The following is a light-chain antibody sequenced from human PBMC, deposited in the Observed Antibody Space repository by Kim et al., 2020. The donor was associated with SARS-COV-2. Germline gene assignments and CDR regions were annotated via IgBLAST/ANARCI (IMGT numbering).Light chain of an antibody. CDR1: QGILYNSNNKNY. V-gene: IGKV4-1*01. J-gene: IGKJ4*01. CDR2: WAS. CDR3: QQYYSTPLT. Sequence: DIVMTQSPDSLAVSLGERATINCKSSQGILYNSNNKNYLAWYQQKPGQPPKLLIYWASTRESGVPDRFGGSGSGTDFTLTISSLQAEDVAVYYCQQYYSTPLTFGGGTKVDIK.